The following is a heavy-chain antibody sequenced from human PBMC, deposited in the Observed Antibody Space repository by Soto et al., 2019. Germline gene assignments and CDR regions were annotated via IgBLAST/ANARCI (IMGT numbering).Heavy chain of an antibody. D-gene: IGHD3-22*01. J-gene: IGHJ4*02. CDR2: IIPILGIA. V-gene: IGHV1-69*02. CDR3: ASTWVDSIDNPYHFDY. CDR1: GGTFSSYT. Sequence: QVQLVQSGAEVKKPGSSVKVSCKASGGTFSSYTISWVRQAPGQGLEWMGRIIPILGIANYAQKFQGRVTITADKSTSTAYMELSSLRSEDTAVYYCASTWVDSIDNPYHFDYWGQGTLVTVSS.